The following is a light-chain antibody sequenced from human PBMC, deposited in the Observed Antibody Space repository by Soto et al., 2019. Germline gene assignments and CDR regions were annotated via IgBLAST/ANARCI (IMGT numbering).Light chain of an antibody. CDR2: AAS. CDR3: QQYNNWPSWT. CDR1: QSVSSS. Sequence: EIVMTQSPATLSVSPGERATLSCRASQSVSSSLVWYQQKPGQAPRLLIYAASTRATGIPARFSGSGSGTEFTLTISSLQSEDFAVYYCQQYNNWPSWTFGQGTKVDIK. J-gene: IGKJ1*01. V-gene: IGKV3-15*01.